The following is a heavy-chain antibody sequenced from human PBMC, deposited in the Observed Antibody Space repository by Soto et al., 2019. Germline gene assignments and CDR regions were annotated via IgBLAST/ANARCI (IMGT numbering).Heavy chain of an antibody. CDR2: INHYESEI. CDR3: ARDRISGYARDYYYMDV. J-gene: IGHJ6*03. CDR1: GFRFSSHW. V-gene: IGHV3-7*01. D-gene: IGHD5-12*01. Sequence: EVQLVESGGGLVQPGGSLRLSCAASGFRFSSHWMSWVRQAPGKGLEWVASINHYESEIYYVDSVKGRFTISRDNAKNTVYLQMNSLRGEDTALYYCARDRISGYARDYYYMDVWGKGTTVTVSS.